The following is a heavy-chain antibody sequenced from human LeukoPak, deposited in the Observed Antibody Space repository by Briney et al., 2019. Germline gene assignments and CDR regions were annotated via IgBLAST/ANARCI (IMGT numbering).Heavy chain of an antibody. V-gene: IGHV1-69*13. CDR1: GGTFSSYA. CDR3: ARLRAITGTTSAWFDP. D-gene: IGHD1-7*01. CDR2: IIPIFGTA. Sequence: SVKVSCKASGGTFSSYAISWVRQAPGQGLEWMGGIIPIFGTANYAQKFQGRVTITAVESTSTAYMELSSLRSEDTAVYYCARLRAITGTTSAWFDPWGQGTLVTVSS. J-gene: IGHJ5*02.